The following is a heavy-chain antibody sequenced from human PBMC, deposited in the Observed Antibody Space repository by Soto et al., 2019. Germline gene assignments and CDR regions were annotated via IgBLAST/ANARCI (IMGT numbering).Heavy chain of an antibody. CDR3: ARRIVGATEFDY. Sequence: EVELVQSGAEVKKPGESLKISCEGSGYTFTNYWIGWVRQMPGKGLEWMGIIYPGDSDTKYSPSFQGQVTFSVDKSISTAYLQWRSLKASDTAMYYCARRIVGATEFDYWGQGTLVTVSS. CDR2: IYPGDSDT. V-gene: IGHV5-51*03. D-gene: IGHD1-26*01. J-gene: IGHJ4*02. CDR1: GYTFTNYW.